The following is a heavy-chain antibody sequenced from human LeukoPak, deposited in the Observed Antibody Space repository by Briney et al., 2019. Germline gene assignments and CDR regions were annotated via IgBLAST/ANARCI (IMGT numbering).Heavy chain of an antibody. V-gene: IGHV1-46*01. D-gene: IGHD2-2*01. CDR2: INPSGGST. CDR3: ARSQVGPAPTNWFDP. Sequence: ASVKVSCKASGYTFTSYYMHWVRQAPGQGLEWMGIINPSGGSTSYAQKFQGRVTMTRDTSTSTVYMELSSLRSDDTAVYYCARSQVGPAPTNWFDPWGQGTLVTVSS. J-gene: IGHJ5*02. CDR1: GYTFTSYY.